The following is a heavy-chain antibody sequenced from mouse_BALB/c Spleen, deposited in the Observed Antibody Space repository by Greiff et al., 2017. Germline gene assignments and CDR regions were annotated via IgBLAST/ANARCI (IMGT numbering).Heavy chain of an antibody. CDR2: ISYDGSN. V-gene: IGHV3-6*02. Sequence: EVKLLEPGPGLVKPSQSLSLTCSVTGYSITSGYYWNWIRQFPGNKLEWMGYISYDGSNNYNPSLKNRISITRDTSKNQFFLKLNSVTTEDTATYYCARGLYWYFDVWGAGTTVTVSS. J-gene: IGHJ1*01. CDR3: ARGLYWYFDV. CDR1: GYSITSGYY.